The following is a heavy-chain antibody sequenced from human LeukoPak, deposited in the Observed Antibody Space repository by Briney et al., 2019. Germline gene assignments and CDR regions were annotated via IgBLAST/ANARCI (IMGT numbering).Heavy chain of an antibody. Sequence: QTGGSLRLSCAASGFTFSSYAMSWVRQAPGKGLEWVSAISGSGGSTYYADSVKGRFTISRDNSKNTLYLQMNSLRAEDTAVYYCAKGRYCSSTSCYTAFDYWGQGTLVTVSS. V-gene: IGHV3-23*01. CDR1: GFTFSSYA. D-gene: IGHD2-2*02. CDR2: ISGSGGST. CDR3: AKGRYCSSTSCYTAFDY. J-gene: IGHJ4*02.